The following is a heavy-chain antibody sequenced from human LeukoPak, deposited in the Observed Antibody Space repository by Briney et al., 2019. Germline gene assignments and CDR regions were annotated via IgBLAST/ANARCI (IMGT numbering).Heavy chain of an antibody. D-gene: IGHD2-2*01. J-gene: IGHJ5*02. V-gene: IGHV3-23*01. CDR3: AKDREVVPAATYNWFDP. Sequence: GGSLRLSCVVPGFTFSSYAMRWVRPAPGKGLEWVSGISGSGGSTYYADSVKGRFTISRDNSKNTLYLQMNSLRAEDTAVYYCAKDREVVPAATYNWFDPWGQGTLVTVSS. CDR2: ISGSGGST. CDR1: GFTFSSYA.